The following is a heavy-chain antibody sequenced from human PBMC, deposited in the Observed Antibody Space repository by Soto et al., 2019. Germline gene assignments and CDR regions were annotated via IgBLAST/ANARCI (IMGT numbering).Heavy chain of an antibody. CDR3: ARTVAVAGTSDSDY. J-gene: IGHJ4*02. CDR2: ISAYNGNT. Sequence: ASVKVSCKASGYTFTSYGISWVRQAPGQGLEWMGWISAYNGNTNYAQKLQGRVTMTTDTSTSTAYMELRSLRSDDTAVYYCARTVAVAGTSDSDYWGQGTLVTVSS. CDR1: GYTFTSYG. V-gene: IGHV1-18*01. D-gene: IGHD6-19*01.